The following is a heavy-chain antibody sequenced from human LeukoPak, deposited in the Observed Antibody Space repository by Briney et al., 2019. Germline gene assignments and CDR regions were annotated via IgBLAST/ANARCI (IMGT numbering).Heavy chain of an antibody. D-gene: IGHD2-15*01. CDR3: ARVVVVAATNYYYYMDV. J-gene: IGHJ6*03. CDR1: GGSSSVYY. V-gene: IGHV4-34*01. CDR2: INHSGST. Sequence: PSETLSLTCAVYGGSSSVYYWSWIRQPPVKGLEWIGEINHSGSTKFNPSLKSRVTLSIDTSRNQFSLNLSSVTAADTAVYYCARVVVVAATNYYYYMDVWGKGTTVTVSS.